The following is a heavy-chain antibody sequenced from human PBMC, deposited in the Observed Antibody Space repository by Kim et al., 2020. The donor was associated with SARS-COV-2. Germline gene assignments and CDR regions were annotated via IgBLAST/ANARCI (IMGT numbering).Heavy chain of an antibody. V-gene: IGHV3-7*01. J-gene: IGHJ4*02. Sequence: GGSLRLSCAASGFTFSSYWMSWVRQAPGKGLEWVANIKQDGSEKYYVDSVKGRFTISRDNAKNSLYLQMNSLRAEDTAVYYCARENGMYSSGWYGDWGQGTLVTVSS. CDR2: IKQDGSEK. CDR1: GFTFSSYW. D-gene: IGHD6-19*01. CDR3: ARENGMYSSGWYGD.